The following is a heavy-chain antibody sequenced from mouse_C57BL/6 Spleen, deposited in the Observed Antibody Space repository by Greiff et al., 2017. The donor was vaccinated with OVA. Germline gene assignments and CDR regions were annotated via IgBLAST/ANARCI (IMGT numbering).Heavy chain of an antibody. CDR3: ASNYGAY. CDR1: GYAFSSSW. V-gene: IGHV1-82*01. J-gene: IGHJ3*01. CDR2: IYPGDGDT. D-gene: IGHD1-1*01. Sequence: QVQLQQSGPELVKPGASVKISCKASGYAFSSSWMNWVKQRPGKGLEWIGRIYPGDGDTNYNGKFKGKATLTADKSSSTAYMQLSSLTSEDSAVYFCASNYGAYWGQGTLVTVSA.